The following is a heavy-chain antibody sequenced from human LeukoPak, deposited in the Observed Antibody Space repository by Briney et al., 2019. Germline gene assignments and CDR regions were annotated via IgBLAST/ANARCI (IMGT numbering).Heavy chain of an antibody. J-gene: IGHJ4*02. CDR2: INPSGGST. Sequence: ASVKVSCKASGYTFTNYYMHWVRQAPGQGLEWMGIINPSGGSTSHTQKFQGRVTLTRDTSTSTVYMELSSLRSEDTAVYYCAVRSYSSPFDYWGQGTLVTVSS. D-gene: IGHD1-26*01. CDR3: AVRSYSSPFDY. CDR1: GYTFTNYY. V-gene: IGHV1-46*01.